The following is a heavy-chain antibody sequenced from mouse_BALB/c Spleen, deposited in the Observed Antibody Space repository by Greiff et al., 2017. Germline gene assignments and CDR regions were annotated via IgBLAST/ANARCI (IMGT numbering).Heavy chain of an antibody. CDR1: GFAFSSYD. CDR2: ISSGGGST. CDR3: ARAGRYGIFAY. Sequence: EVQRVESGGGLVKPGGSLKLSCAASGFAFSSYDMSWVRQTPEKRLEWVAYISSGGGSTYYPDTVKGRFTISRDNAKNTLYLQMSSLRSEDTAMYYCARAGRYGIFAYWGQGTLVTVSA. D-gene: IGHD2-1*01. J-gene: IGHJ3*01. V-gene: IGHV5-12-1*01.